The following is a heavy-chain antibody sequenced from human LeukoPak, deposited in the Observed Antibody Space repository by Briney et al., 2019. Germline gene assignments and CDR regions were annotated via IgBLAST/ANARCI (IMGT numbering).Heavy chain of an antibody. CDR2: IYYSGST. J-gene: IGHJ4*02. D-gene: IGHD1-26*01. Sequence: SETLSLTCTVSGGSISSYYWSWIRQPPGKGLEWIGYIYYSGSTNYNPSLKSRVSISVDTSKNQFSLKLSSVTAADTAVYYCARVKTEWELLEVDYWGQGTLVTVSS. CDR1: GGSISSYY. CDR3: ARVKTEWELLEVDY. V-gene: IGHV4-59*01.